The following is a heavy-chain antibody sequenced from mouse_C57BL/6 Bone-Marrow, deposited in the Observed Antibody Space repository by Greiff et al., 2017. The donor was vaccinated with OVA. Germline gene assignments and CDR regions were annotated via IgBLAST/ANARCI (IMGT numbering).Heavy chain of an antibody. CDR1: GFTFSSYG. J-gene: IGHJ3*01. D-gene: IGHD2-12*01. CDR2: ISSGGSYT. V-gene: IGHV5-6*01. CDR3: ARPLPAWFAY. Sequence: EVQLVESGGDLVKPGGSLKLSCAASGFTFSSYGMSWVRQTPDKRLEWVATISSGGSYTYYPDSVKGRFTISRDNAKNTLYLQMSSLKSEDTAMYYCARPLPAWFAYWGQGTLVTVSA.